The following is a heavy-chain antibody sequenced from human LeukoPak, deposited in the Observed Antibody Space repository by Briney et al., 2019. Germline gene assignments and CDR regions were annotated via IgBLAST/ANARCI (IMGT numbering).Heavy chain of an antibody. CDR2: IYYSGST. Sequence: SQTLSLTCTVSGGSISSGDYYWSWIRQPPGKGLEWIGYIYYSGSTYYNPSLKSRVTISVDTSKNQFSLKLSSVTAADTAVYYCARGEYYYDSSGYYLNWFDPWGQGTLVTVSS. J-gene: IGHJ5*02. CDR3: ARGEYYYDSSGYYLNWFDP. D-gene: IGHD3-22*01. V-gene: IGHV4-30-4*08. CDR1: GGSISSGDYY.